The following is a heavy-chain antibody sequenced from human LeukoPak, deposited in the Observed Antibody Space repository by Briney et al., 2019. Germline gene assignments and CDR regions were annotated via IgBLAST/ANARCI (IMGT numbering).Heavy chain of an antibody. CDR2: IIWNGGST. Sequence: GGSLRLSCAASGFTFDDYGMSWVRPAPGKGLEWVSGIIWNGGSTGYAGSVKGPFTISRDNAKNSLYLQMNSLRAEDTAVYYCARDPNPIVGTSGENDYWGQGTLVTVSS. D-gene: IGHD2-2*01. V-gene: IGHV3-20*04. CDR1: GFTFDDYG. J-gene: IGHJ4*02. CDR3: ARDPNPIVGTSGENDY.